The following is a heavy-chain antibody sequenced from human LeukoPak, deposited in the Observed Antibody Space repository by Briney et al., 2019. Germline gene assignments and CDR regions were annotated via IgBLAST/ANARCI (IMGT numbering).Heavy chain of an antibody. D-gene: IGHD4-17*01. J-gene: IGHJ6*03. CDR3: ARAVTTKWDYYYMDV. CDR2: IYHSGST. Sequence: SETLSLTCAVYGGSFSGYYWSWIRQPPGKGLEWIGSIYHSGSTYYNPSLKSRVTISVDTSKNQFSLKLSSVTAADTAVYYCARAVTTKWDYYYMDVWGKGTTVTVSS. CDR1: GGSFSGYY. V-gene: IGHV4-34*01.